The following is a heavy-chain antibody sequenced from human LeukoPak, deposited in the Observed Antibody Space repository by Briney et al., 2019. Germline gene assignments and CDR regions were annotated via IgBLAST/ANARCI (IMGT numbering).Heavy chain of an antibody. CDR2: IYNSGTT. CDR1: GYSISSGHY. V-gene: IGHV4-38-2*02. CDR3: ARDPALTFNWFDP. D-gene: IGHD2-21*02. J-gene: IGHJ5*02. Sequence: KPSETLSLTCGVSGYSISSGHYWAWIRQPPGKGLEWIASIYNSGTTYSNPSLQSRISLSVATSKNQFSLNVSSVTAADTAVYYCARDPALTFNWFDPWGQGTLVTVSS.